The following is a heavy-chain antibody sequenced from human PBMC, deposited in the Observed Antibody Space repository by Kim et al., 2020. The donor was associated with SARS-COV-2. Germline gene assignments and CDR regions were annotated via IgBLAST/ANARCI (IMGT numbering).Heavy chain of an antibody. CDR2: VNNSGIT. V-gene: IGHV4-34*01. Sequence: SETLSLTCAVYGGSFSAYSWIWIRQAPGKGLEWIGEVNNSGITKYHPSLKSRVTISVDTSKNQFSLKLPSVTAADTAVFYCSRGRAGVGPSPILGLGPYYYYYAMDVWGQGTTVTVS. CDR3: SRGRAGVGPSPILGLGPYYYYYAMDV. CDR1: GGSFSAYS. D-gene: IGHD3-3*01. J-gene: IGHJ6*02.